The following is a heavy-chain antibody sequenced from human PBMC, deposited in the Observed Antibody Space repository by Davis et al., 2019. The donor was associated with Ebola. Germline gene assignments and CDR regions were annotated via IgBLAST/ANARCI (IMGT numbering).Heavy chain of an antibody. Sequence: GESLKISCEASGFSFRDYRICWVRQAPGKGLEWVANIKQDGSEKYYVDSVKGRFTISRDNAKNSLYLQMNSLRAEDTAVYYCARDLFRGVHYFDYWGQGTLVTVSS. J-gene: IGHJ4*02. V-gene: IGHV3-7*01. CDR2: IKQDGSEK. D-gene: IGHD1-1*01. CDR1: GFSFRDYR. CDR3: ARDLFRGVHYFDY.